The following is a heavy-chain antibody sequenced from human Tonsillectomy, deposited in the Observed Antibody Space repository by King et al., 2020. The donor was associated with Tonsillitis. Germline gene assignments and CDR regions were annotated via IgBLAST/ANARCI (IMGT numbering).Heavy chain of an antibody. CDR3: ARDWDCGGDCYYFDY. D-gene: IGHD2-21*01. CDR2: ISTHSGHT. J-gene: IGHJ4*02. V-gene: IGHV1-18*01. Sequence: QLVQSGAEVRKPGASVKVSCKASGYTFTSYGISWVRQAPGQGLEWMGWISTHSGHTNYAQNLQGRVTMTTDTSTSTAYMELRRLRTDDTAVYYCARDWDCGGDCYYFDYGGQGTLVTVAS. CDR1: GYTFTSYG.